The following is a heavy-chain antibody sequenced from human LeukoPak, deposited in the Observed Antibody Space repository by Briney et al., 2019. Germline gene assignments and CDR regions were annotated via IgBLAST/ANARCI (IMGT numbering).Heavy chain of an antibody. CDR2: ITGSGGNT. CDR1: GFTFSNYA. V-gene: IGHV3-23*01. D-gene: IGHD3-9*01. Sequence: SGGSLRLSCAASGFTFSNYAMSWVRQAPGKGLEWVSAITGSGGNTYYADSAKGRFTISRDNSKNTVFLQMNSLRAEDTAVYYCAKWGDYDVLTGYYVSDYWGQGTLVTVSS. CDR3: AKWGDYDVLTGYYVSDY. J-gene: IGHJ4*02.